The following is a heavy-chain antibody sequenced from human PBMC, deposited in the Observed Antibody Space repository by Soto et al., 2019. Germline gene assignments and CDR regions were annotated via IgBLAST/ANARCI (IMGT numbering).Heavy chain of an antibody. J-gene: IGHJ5*02. CDR1: GGSISSGDYC. V-gene: IGHV4-30-4*01. Sequence: SETLSLTCTVSGGSISSGDYCWSWIRQPPGKGLEWIGYIYYSGSTYYNPSLKSRVTISLDTSKNQFSLKLSSVTAADTAVYYCARLVQLLQGRWFDPWGQGTLVTVSS. CDR2: IYYSGST. D-gene: IGHD2-15*01. CDR3: ARLVQLLQGRWFDP.